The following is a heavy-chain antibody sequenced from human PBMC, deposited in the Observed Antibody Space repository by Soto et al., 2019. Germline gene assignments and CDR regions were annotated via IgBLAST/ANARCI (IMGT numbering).Heavy chain of an antibody. CDR1: GFSFSSFG. CDR3: AKPYYYDSRAYYYLGS. CDR2: TSYDGSDK. V-gene: IGHV3-30*18. J-gene: IGHJ4*02. D-gene: IGHD3-22*01. Sequence: PGGSLRLSCSASGFSFSSFGMHWVRQAPGKGQEWVAVTSYDGSDKFHADSVKGRFTISRDNSKNTLYLQMNSLRAEETAVYYRAKPYYYDSRAYYYLGSWGQGTLVTVSS.